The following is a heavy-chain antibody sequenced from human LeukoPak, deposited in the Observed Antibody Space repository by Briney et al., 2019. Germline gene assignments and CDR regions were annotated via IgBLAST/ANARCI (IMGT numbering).Heavy chain of an antibody. CDR1: GGSISSYY. CDR2: IYYSGST. J-gene: IGHJ5*02. V-gene: IGHV4-59*01. D-gene: IGHD5-24*01. Sequence: PSGTQSLTCTVSGGSISSYYWSWIRQPPGKGLEWIGYIYYSGSTNYNPSLKSRVTISVDTFKNQFSLKLSSVTAADTAVYYCARGGDGYNLNWFDPWGQGTLVSVSS. CDR3: ARGGDGYNLNWFDP.